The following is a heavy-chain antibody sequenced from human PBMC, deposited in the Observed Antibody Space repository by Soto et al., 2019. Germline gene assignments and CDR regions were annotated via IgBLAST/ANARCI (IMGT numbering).Heavy chain of an antibody. Sequence: QVQLVESGGDLVKPGGSLRLSCAASGFTFSDYDMSWIRQAPGKGLEWVSSITSSGSTTYYTDSVKGRFTISRDNAKNSLYRQMNSLRAEDTDVYYCASERYSYGPYYFDYWGQGTLVTVSS. CDR2: ITSSGSTT. CDR3: ASERYSYGPYYFDY. CDR1: GFTFSDYD. J-gene: IGHJ4*02. D-gene: IGHD5-18*01. V-gene: IGHV3-11*01.